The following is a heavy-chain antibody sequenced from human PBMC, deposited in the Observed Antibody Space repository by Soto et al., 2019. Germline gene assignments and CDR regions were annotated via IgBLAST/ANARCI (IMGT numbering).Heavy chain of an antibody. D-gene: IGHD6-13*01. CDR3: RIAAASREVWFDP. J-gene: IGHJ5*02. V-gene: IGHV1-8*01. CDR2: MNPNSGNT. CDR1: GYTFTSYD. Sequence: ASVKVSCKASGYTFTSYDINWVRQATGQGLEWMGWMNPNSGNTGYAQKFQGRVTMTRNTSISTAYMELSSLRSEDTAVYYCRIAAASREVWFDPWGQGTLVTVSS.